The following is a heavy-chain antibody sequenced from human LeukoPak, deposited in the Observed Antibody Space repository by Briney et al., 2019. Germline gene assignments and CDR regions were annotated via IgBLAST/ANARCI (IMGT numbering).Heavy chain of an antibody. CDR2: ISSNSRYI. D-gene: IGHD6-13*01. Sequence: GGSLRLSCAASGFTFTAYTINWVRQAPGKGLEWVSSISSNSRYIYYADSMRGRFTISRDNAKNSLYLQMNSLKPEDTAVYYCARVAEAAAFDSWGQGTLVTVSS. J-gene: IGHJ4*02. CDR3: ARVAEAAAFDS. V-gene: IGHV3-21*06. CDR1: GFTFTAYT.